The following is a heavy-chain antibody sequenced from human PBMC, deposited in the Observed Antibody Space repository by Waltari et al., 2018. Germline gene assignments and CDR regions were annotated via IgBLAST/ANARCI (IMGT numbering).Heavy chain of an antibody. CDR2: ISPIFGTA. CDR1: GGTFSSYA. V-gene: IGHV1-69*01. CDR3: ARAFYSSGWYASFDY. D-gene: IGHD6-19*01. Sequence: QVQLVQSGAEVKKPGSSVKVSCKASGGTFSSYAISWVRQAPGQGLEWMGVISPIFGTANYAQKFQGRVTITADESTSTAYMELSSLRSEDTAVYYCARAFYSSGWYASFDYWGQGTLVTVSS. J-gene: IGHJ4*02.